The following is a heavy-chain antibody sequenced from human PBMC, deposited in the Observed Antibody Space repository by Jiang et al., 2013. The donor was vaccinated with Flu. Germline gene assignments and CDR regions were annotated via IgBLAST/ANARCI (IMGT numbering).Heavy chain of an antibody. D-gene: IGHD5-18*01. CDR3: ARLRRGFSYGYRYGTS. Sequence: GAEVKKPGESLKISCKGSGYSFSNYWIAWVRQMPGKGLEWMGVIYPDDSDTRYSPSFQGQVTISADKSISTAYLQWSSLKASDTAMYYCARLRRGFSYGYRYGTSWGQGTTVTVSS. CDR1: GYSFSNYW. CDR2: IYPDDSDT. V-gene: IGHV5-51*01. J-gene: IGHJ6*02.